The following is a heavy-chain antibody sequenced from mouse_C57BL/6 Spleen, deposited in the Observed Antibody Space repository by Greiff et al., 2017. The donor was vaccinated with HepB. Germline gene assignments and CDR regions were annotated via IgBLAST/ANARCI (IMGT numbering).Heavy chain of an antibody. J-gene: IGHJ3*01. CDR3: ARSTGTGFLFAY. D-gene: IGHD4-1*01. CDR2: INPSNGGT. V-gene: IGHV1-53*01. CDR1: GYTFTSYW. Sequence: QVQLKQSGTELVKPGASVKLSCKASGYTFTSYWMHWVKQRPGQGLEWIGNINPSNGGTNYNEKFKSKATLTVDKSSSTAYMQLSSLTSEDSAVYYCARSTGTGFLFAYWGQGTLVTVSA.